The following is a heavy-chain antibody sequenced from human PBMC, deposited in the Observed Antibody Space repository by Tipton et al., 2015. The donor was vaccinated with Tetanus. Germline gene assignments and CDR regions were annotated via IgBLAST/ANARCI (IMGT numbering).Heavy chain of an antibody. D-gene: IGHD4-23*01. J-gene: IGHJ4*02. CDR3: AKDDGGTVLTSLDS. V-gene: IGHV3-23*01. Sequence: SLRLSCAASGFTFDVYTMHWVRQVPGKGLEWVSAISPSGDATFHADSVKGRLIISRDNSKDTLYLQMNSLRAEDTAVFYCAKDDGGTVLTSLDSWGQGTLVTVSS. CDR1: GFTFDVYT. CDR2: ISPSGDAT.